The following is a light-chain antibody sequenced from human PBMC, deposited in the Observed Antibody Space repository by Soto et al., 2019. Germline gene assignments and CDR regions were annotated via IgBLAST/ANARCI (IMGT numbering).Light chain of an antibody. CDR1: QGISSY. CDR3: QQDLRPPLT. CDR2: VAS. Sequence: AIRMTQSPSSLSASTGDRVTITCRASQGISSYLAWYQQKPGKAPKLLIYVASTLQSGVPSRFSGSGSGTDFTLTISCLQSEDFATYYCQQDLRPPLTFGPGTKVDIK. V-gene: IGKV1-8*01. J-gene: IGKJ3*01.